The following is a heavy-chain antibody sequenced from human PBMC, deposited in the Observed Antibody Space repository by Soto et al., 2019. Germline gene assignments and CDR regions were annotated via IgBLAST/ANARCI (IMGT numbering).Heavy chain of an antibody. J-gene: IGHJ6*03. CDR3: ARSSRGYSYGYVYYYYMDV. CDR1: GFTFSSYW. CDR2: IKQDGSEK. D-gene: IGHD5-18*01. Sequence: GGSLRLSCAASGFTFSSYWMSWVRQAPGKGLEWVANIKQDGSEKYYVDSVKGRFTISRDNAKNSLYLQMNSLRAEDTAVYYCARSSRGYSYGYVYYYYMDVWGKGTTVTVSS. V-gene: IGHV3-7*01.